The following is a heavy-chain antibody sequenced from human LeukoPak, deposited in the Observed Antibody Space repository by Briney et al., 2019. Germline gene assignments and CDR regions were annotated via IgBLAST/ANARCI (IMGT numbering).Heavy chain of an antibody. CDR3: ARGRGAAAGDY. V-gene: IGHV1-8*02. CDR1: GYTFTSYG. D-gene: IGHD6-13*01. J-gene: IGHJ4*02. CDR2: MNPNSGNT. Sequence: ASVTVSCKASGYTFTSYGISWVRQAPGQGLEWMGWMNPNSGNTGYAQKFQGRVTMTRNTSISTAYMELSSLRSEDTAVYYCARGRGAAAGDYWGQGTLVTVSS.